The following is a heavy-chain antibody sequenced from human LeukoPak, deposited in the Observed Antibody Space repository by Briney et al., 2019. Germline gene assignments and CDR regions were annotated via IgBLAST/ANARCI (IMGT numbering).Heavy chain of an antibody. V-gene: IGHV4-34*01. D-gene: IGHD6-6*01. Sequence: PSETLSLTCAVYGGSFSGYYWSWIRQPPGKGLEWIGEIYHSGTTNYNASLKSRVTLSVDKSKKQFSLKLSSVTAADTAVYYCARSKGDSSSRYFDYWGQGTLLTVSS. CDR3: ARSKGDSSSRYFDY. J-gene: IGHJ4*02. CDR2: IYHSGTT. CDR1: GGSFSGYY.